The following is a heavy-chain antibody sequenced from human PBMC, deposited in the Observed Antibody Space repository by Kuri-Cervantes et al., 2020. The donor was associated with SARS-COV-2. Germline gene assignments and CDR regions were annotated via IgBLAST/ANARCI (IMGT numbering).Heavy chain of an antibody. D-gene: IGHD6-6*01. CDR1: GGSISSHY. V-gene: IGHV4-59*11. CDR3: ARESIAARLDAFDI. CDR2: IYYSGST. J-gene: IGHJ3*02. Sequence: SETLSLTCTVSGGSISSHYWSWIRQPPGKGLEWIGYIYYSGSTNYNPSLKSRVTISVDTSKNQFSLKLSSVTAADTAVYYCARESIAARLDAFDIWGQGTMVTVSS.